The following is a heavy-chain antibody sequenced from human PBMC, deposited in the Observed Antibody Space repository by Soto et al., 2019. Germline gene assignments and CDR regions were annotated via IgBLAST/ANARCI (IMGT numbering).Heavy chain of an antibody. V-gene: IGHV3-30*18. J-gene: IGHJ6*02. CDR3: AKDCCADGSRLMDV. CDR1: GFNFSTYG. D-gene: IGHD2-21*01. Sequence: QVQLVESGGGVVQPGTSLRLSCVGSGFNFSTYGMHWVRQAPGKGLEWVAVISYDVSNIYYANSVKGRLTVSRDNSNNTLYLQMNSLRCEDTAVDYCAKDCCADGSRLMDVWGQGTAVIVSS. CDR2: ISYDVSNI.